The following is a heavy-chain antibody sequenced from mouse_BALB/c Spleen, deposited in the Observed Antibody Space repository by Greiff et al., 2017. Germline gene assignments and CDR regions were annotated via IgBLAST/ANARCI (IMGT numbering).Heavy chain of an antibody. D-gene: IGHD4-1*01. CDR3: ARGGPLNCMDY. Sequence: EVKLMESGPGLVKPSQSLSLTCSVTGYSITSGYYWNWIRQFPGNKLEWMGYISYDGSNNYNPSLKNRISITRDTSKNQFFLKLNSVTTEDTATYYCARGGPLNCMDYWGQGTSVTVSS. J-gene: IGHJ4*01. V-gene: IGHV3-6*02. CDR1: GYSITSGYY. CDR2: ISYDGSN.